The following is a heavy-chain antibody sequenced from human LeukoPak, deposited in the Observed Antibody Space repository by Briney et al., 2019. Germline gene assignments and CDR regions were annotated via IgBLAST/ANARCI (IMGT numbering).Heavy chain of an antibody. CDR2: INPNTGET. CDR3: ASYPRYSSTPPFDY. CDR1: GYTFTGHY. J-gene: IGHJ4*02. D-gene: IGHD2-2*01. Sequence: GATVKVSCKASGYTFTGHYMHWVRQAPGQGLEWMGWINPNTGETNSAQKFQGRVTMTRDTTINTAYMELTRLTSDDTAVYYCASYPRYSSTPPFDYWGQGTLVTVSS. V-gene: IGHV1-2*02.